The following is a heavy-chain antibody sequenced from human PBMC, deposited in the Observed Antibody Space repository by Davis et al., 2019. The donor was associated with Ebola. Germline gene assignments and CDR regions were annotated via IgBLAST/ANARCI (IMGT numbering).Heavy chain of an antibody. D-gene: IGHD6-19*01. Sequence: ASVKVSCKASGYIFTDYYIHWARQAPGLGLEWMGWINPNNGDTNYALNFQGWVTLTRDRSINTAYMDVTSLRTDDTAVYYCAREMGEIGGWSGSCFDVWGQGTMVIVSS. CDR3: AREMGEIGGWSGSCFDV. CDR1: GYIFTDYY. V-gene: IGHV1-2*04. J-gene: IGHJ3*01. CDR2: INPNNGDT.